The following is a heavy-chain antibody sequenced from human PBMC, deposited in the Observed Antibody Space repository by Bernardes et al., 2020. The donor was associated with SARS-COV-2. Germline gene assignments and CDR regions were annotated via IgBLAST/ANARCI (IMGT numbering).Heavy chain of an antibody. Sequence: GGSLRLSCAASGFTFSSYAMNWVRQAPGKGLEWVSTISGSGANPFYADSVMGRFTISRDNSKNTLYLQMSSLRGEDTAVYYCAKDLWGTAIAVDYWGQGTLGTVSS. CDR2: ISGSGANP. D-gene: IGHD5-18*01. CDR1: GFTFSSYA. CDR3: AKDLWGTAIAVDY. J-gene: IGHJ4*02. V-gene: IGHV3-23*01.